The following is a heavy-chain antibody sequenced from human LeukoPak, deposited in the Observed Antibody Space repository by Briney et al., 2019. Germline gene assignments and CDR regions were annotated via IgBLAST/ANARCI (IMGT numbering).Heavy chain of an antibody. J-gene: IGHJ4*02. CDR2: IDSSGGYM. D-gene: IGHD2/OR15-2a*01. V-gene: IGHV3-21*04. CDR1: GFTFNTYS. CDR3: AKGPLSHFDY. Sequence: GGSLRLSCEASGFTFNTYSMNWARQAPGKGLEWVSSIDSSGGYMFYADSVKGRFIISRDNAKDSLYLQMNSLRAEDTAVYYCAKGPLSHFDYWGQGTLVAVSS.